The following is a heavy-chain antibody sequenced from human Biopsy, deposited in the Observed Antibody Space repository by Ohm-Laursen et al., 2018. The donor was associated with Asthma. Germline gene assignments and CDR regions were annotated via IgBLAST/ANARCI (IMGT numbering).Heavy chain of an antibody. J-gene: IGHJ4*02. CDR1: GGSINIGDYY. V-gene: IGHV4-61*08. D-gene: IGHD2-21*02. CDR3: ARGVDRVTGLLDHFDS. CDR2: VYYSGST. Sequence: TLSLTCTVSGGSINIGDYYWSWIRQPPGKGLESIGHVYYSGSTNYNPSLKSRVTISIDASKNQFSLKLTSVTAADTAVYYCARGVDRVTGLLDHFDSWGQGTLVTVSS.